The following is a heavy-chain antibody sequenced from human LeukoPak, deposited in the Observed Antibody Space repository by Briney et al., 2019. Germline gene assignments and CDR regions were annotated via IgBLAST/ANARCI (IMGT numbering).Heavy chain of an antibody. CDR3: ARDPTDDSSGYYWAVDY. Sequence: PGGSLRLSCAASGFTFSSYWMHWVRQSPGKGLVWVSGINSDGSSTTYADSVKGRFTISRDNAKNSLFLQMNSLRDEDTAVYYCARDPTDDSSGYYWAVDYWGQGTLVTVSS. D-gene: IGHD3-22*01. J-gene: IGHJ4*02. V-gene: IGHV3-74*01. CDR2: INSDGSST. CDR1: GFTFSSYW.